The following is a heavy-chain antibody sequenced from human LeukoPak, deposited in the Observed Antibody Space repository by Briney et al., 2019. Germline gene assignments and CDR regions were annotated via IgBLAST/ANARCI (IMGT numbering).Heavy chain of an antibody. D-gene: IGHD5-18*01. CDR2: ISSSSSTI. J-gene: IGHJ4*02. CDR3: ARALHGYSNGLFDF. Sequence: GGSLRLSCAASGFTFSSYSMNWVRQAPGKGLEWVSYISSSSSTIYYADSVKGRFTISRDNAKNSLYLQMNSLRAEDTAVYYCARALHGYSNGLFDFWGQGTLVTVSS. CDR1: GFTFSSYS. V-gene: IGHV3-48*01.